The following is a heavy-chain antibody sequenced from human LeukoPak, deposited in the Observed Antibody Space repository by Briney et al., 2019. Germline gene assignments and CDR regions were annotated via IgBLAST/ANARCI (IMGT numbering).Heavy chain of an antibody. CDR3: ARGKDYYGSGSSLDY. CDR1: GGSFSGYY. CDR2: INHSGST. J-gene: IGHJ4*02. Sequence: SETLSLTCAVCGGSFSGYYWSWIRQPPGKGLEWIGEINHSGSTNYNPSLKSRVTISVDTSKNQFSLKLSSVTAADTAVYYCARGKDYYGSGSSLDYWGQGTLVTVSS. D-gene: IGHD3-10*01. V-gene: IGHV4-34*01.